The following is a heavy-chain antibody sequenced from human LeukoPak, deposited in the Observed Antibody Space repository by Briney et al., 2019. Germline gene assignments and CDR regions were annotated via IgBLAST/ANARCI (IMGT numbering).Heavy chain of an antibody. Sequence: GGSLRLSCVASGFTFSTSTVSWVRQAPGKGLEWVSTLSGRSGNAYYADSVKGRFSITRDNAKNSLYLQMNSLRDEDTAVYYCARDYTIFGVIIDWGQGTLVTVSS. CDR1: GFTFSTST. CDR3: ARDYTIFGVIID. CDR2: LSGRSGNA. J-gene: IGHJ4*02. V-gene: IGHV3-23*01. D-gene: IGHD3-3*01.